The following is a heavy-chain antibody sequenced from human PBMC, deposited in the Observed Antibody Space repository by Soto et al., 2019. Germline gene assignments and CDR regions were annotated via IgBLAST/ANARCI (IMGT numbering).Heavy chain of an antibody. CDR2: IYYSGST. V-gene: IGHV4-59*08. Sequence: SETLSLTCTVSGGSISSYYWSWIRQPPGKGLEWIGYIYYSGSTNYNPSLKSRVTISVDTSKNQFSLKLSSVTAADTAVYYCARLFIAAWRHIDYWGQGTLVTVSS. CDR1: GGSISSYY. D-gene: IGHD6-13*01. J-gene: IGHJ4*02. CDR3: ARLFIAAWRHIDY.